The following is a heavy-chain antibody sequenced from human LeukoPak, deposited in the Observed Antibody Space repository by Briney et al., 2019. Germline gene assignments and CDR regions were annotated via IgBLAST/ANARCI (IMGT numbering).Heavy chain of an antibody. CDR2: INPNSGGT. CDR1: GYTFTGYY. V-gene: IGHV1-2*04. Sequence: ASVKVSCKASGYTFTGYYMHWVRQAPGQGLEWMGWINPNSGGTNYAQKFQGWVTMTRDTSISTAYMELSRLRSDDTAVYYCARRCSGGSCYMGSGFDYWGQGTLVTVSS. J-gene: IGHJ4*02. D-gene: IGHD2-15*01. CDR3: ARRCSGGSCYMGSGFDY.